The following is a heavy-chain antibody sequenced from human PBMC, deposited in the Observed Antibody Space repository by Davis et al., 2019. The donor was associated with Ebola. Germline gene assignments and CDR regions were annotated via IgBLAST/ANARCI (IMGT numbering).Heavy chain of an antibody. Sequence: GSLRLSCTVSGGSISSYYWSWIRQPPGKGLEWIGYIYYSGSTNYNPSLKSRVTISVDTSKNQFSLKLSSVTAADTAVYYCARDPCSGGSCYWQRQGYWGQGTLVTVSS. J-gene: IGHJ4*02. CDR1: GGSISSYY. CDR3: ARDPCSGGSCYWQRQGY. V-gene: IGHV4-59*01. CDR2: IYYSGST. D-gene: IGHD2-15*01.